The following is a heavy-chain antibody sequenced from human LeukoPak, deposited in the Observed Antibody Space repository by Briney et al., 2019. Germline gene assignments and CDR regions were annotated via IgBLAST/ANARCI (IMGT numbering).Heavy chain of an antibody. CDR1: GGSISSGGYY. Sequence: PSQTLSLTCTVSGGSISSGGYYCSWIRQHPGKGLEWIGYIYYSGSTYYNPSLKSRVTISVDTSKNQFSLKLSSVTAADTAVYYCARVKGYCSGGSCFWFDPWGQGTLVTVSS. J-gene: IGHJ5*02. CDR2: IYYSGST. CDR3: ARVKGYCSGGSCFWFDP. V-gene: IGHV4-31*03. D-gene: IGHD2-15*01.